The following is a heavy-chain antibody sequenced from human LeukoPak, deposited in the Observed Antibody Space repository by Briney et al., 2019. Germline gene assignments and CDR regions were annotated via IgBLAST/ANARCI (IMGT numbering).Heavy chain of an antibody. Sequence: ASVTVSCKASGYTFTVYYMHWVRQAPGQGLEWMGRINPNSGGTNYARKFQGRVTMTRDTSISTAYMELSRLRSDDTAVYYCARGGAHMITFGGVIVIGWFDPWGQGTLVTVSS. CDR2: INPNSGGT. V-gene: IGHV1-2*06. CDR1: GYTFTVYY. CDR3: ARGGAHMITFGGVIVIGWFDP. D-gene: IGHD3-16*02. J-gene: IGHJ5*02.